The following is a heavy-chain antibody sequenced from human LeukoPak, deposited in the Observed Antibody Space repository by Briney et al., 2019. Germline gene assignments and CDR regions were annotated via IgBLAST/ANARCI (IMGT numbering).Heavy chain of an antibody. V-gene: IGHV1-69*05. J-gene: IGHJ4*02. CDR3: ARDREGYYDSSGYLEIDY. D-gene: IGHD3-22*01. Sequence: GSSVKVSCKASGGTFSSYAISWVRQAPGQGLEWMGGIIPIFGTANYAQKSQGRLTITTDESTSTAYMELSSLRSEDTAVYYCARDREGYYDSSGYLEIDYWGQGTLVTVSS. CDR2: IIPIFGTA. CDR1: GGTFSSYA.